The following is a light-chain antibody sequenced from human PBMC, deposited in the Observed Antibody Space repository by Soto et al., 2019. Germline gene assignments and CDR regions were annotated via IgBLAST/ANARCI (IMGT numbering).Light chain of an antibody. CDR1: QSVSNNY. Sequence: EIVMAQSPATLSLSPGERATLSCGASQSVSNNYLAWYQQKPGQAPRLLIYGASNRATGIPDRFSGSGSGTDFTLTISRLEPEDFAVYYCQQYGSSGTFGQGPKVDIK. V-gene: IGKV3-20*01. J-gene: IGKJ1*01. CDR3: QQYGSSGT. CDR2: GAS.